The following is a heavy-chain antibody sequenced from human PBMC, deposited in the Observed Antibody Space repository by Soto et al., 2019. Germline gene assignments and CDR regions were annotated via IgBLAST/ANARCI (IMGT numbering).Heavy chain of an antibody. Sequence: GGSLRLSCAASGFTFSNYAMTWVRQAPGKGLEWVSTISANGGRTYYADSVKGRFTISRDNSRNTLYLQMNSLRAEDTAVYYCANCALSPSVTSYYYYYMDVWGRGTTVTVSS. D-gene: IGHD4-17*01. V-gene: IGHV3-23*01. CDR2: ISANGGRT. CDR3: ANCALSPSVTSYYYYYMDV. CDR1: GFTFSNYA. J-gene: IGHJ6*03.